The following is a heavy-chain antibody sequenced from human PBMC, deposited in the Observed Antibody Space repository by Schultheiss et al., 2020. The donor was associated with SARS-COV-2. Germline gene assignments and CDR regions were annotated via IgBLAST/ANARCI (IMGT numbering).Heavy chain of an antibody. Sequence: SETLSLTCTVSGGYYWSWIRQPAGKGLEWIGRIYTTGSTNYNPSLKSRVTMLVDTSKNQFSLKLSSVTAADTAVYYCARGTYSSSWYGSLQFDYWGQGTLVTVSS. CDR3: ARGTYSSSWYGSLQFDY. CDR1: GGYY. J-gene: IGHJ4*02. D-gene: IGHD6-13*01. CDR2: IYTTGST. V-gene: IGHV4-4*07.